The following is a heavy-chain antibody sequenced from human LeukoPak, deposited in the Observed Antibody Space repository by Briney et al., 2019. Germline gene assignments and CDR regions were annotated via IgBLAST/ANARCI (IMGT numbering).Heavy chain of an antibody. CDR1: GFTFGDYA. CDR3: ARHGDGYSLDY. D-gene: IGHD5-24*01. CDR2: IRSKAFGGTT. V-gene: IGHV3-49*03. J-gene: IGHJ4*02. Sequence: GGSLRLSCTASGFTFGDYAMSWFRQAPGKGLEWVGFIRSKAFGGTTDYAASVKGRFTISADKSISTAYLQRSSLKASDTAMYYCARHGDGYSLDYWGQGTLVTVSS.